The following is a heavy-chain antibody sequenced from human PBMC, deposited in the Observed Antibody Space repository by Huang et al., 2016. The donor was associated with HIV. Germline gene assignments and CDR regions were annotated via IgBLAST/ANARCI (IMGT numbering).Heavy chain of an antibody. CDR3: ALKGDSSGWEYFRH. V-gene: IGHV3-30*03. J-gene: IGHJ1*01. D-gene: IGHD6-19*01. Sequence: QVQLVESGGGVVQPGRSLRLSCAASGFIFSNYGMHWVRQAPGKGLEWMALISYDGSNKYYTDSVKGRFSITRDNSKNTLYLQMNSLRAEDTAVYYCALKGDSSGWEYFRHWGQGTLVTVSS. CDR1: GFIFSNYG. CDR2: ISYDGSNK.